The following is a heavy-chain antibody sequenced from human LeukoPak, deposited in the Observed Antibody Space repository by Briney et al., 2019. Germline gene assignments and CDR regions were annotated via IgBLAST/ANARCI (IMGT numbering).Heavy chain of an antibody. CDR3: ARLLSWFGTGSNYFDY. D-gene: IGHD3-10*01. J-gene: IGHJ4*02. CDR1: GGSISSGDYY. V-gene: IGHV4-30-4*01. CDR2: IYYSGGT. Sequence: SQTLSLTCTVSGGSISSGDYYWSWIRQPPGKGLEWIGYIYYSGGTYYNPSLKSRVTISVDTSKNQFSLKLRSVTAADTAVYYCARLLSWFGTGSNYFDYWGQGTLVTVSS.